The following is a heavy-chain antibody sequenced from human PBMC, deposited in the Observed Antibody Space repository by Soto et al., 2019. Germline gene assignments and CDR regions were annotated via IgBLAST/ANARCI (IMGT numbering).Heavy chain of an antibody. V-gene: IGHV3-30-3*01. J-gene: IGHJ4*02. CDR1: GLTFSSYA. Sequence: QVQLVESGGGVVQPGGSLRLSCAASGLTFSSYAMTWVRQAPGKGLEWVALISYDGTNKYYADSVKGRFTISRDNSKNTLYLQMNSLRTDDAALYYCARYTGNWNYDYWGQGTLVTVSS. D-gene: IGHD1-7*01. CDR2: ISYDGTNK. CDR3: ARYTGNWNYDY.